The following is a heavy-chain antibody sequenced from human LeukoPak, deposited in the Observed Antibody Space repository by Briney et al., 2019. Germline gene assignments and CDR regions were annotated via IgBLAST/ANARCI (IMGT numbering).Heavy chain of an antibody. CDR1: GGTFSSYA. Sequence: GASVKVSCKASGGTFSSYAISWVRQAPGQGLEWMGGIIPIFGTANYAQKFQGRVTITADKSTSTAYMELSSLRSEDTAVYYCARSYYYDSSGYSQRHDYWGQGTLVTVSS. D-gene: IGHD3-22*01. V-gene: IGHV1-69*06. J-gene: IGHJ4*02. CDR3: ARSYYYDSSGYSQRHDY. CDR2: IIPIFGTA.